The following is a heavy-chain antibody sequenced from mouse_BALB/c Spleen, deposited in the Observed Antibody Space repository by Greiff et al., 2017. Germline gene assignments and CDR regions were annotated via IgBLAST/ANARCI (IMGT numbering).Heavy chain of an antibody. CDR1: GYTFTDYN. V-gene: IGHV1-18*01. CDR2: INPNNGGT. Sequence: VQLKQSGPELVKPGASVQIPCKASGYTFTDYNMDWVKQSHGKSLEWIGDINPNNGGTIYNQKFKGKATLTVDKSSSTAYMELRSLTSEDTAVYYCASSSYGYFDVWGAGTTVTVSS. D-gene: IGHD1-1*01. CDR3: ASSSYGYFDV. J-gene: IGHJ1*01.